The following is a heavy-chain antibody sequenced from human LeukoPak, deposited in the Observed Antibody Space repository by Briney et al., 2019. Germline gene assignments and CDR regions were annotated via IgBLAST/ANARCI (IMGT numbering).Heavy chain of an antibody. CDR2: ISYDGSSK. V-gene: IGHV3-30*03. D-gene: IGHD5-12*01. CDR1: GFAFSSYG. CDR3: ARIPYSGYEYRGFAY. J-gene: IGHJ4*02. Sequence: GGSLRLSCVASGFAFSSYGMHWVRQAPGKGLDWVAVISYDGSSKYYTDSVKGRFTISRDNSKNTLYLEMSSLRSEDTAIYYCARIPYSGYEYRGFAYWGQGTLVTVSS.